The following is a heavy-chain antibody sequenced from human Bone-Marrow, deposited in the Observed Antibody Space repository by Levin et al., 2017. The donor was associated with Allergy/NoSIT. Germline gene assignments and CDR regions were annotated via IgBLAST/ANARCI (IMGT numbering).Heavy chain of an antibody. J-gene: IGHJ4*02. CDR3: AKDRITIFGVVILSGQY. V-gene: IGHV3-23*01. CDR1: GFTFSSYA. D-gene: IGHD3-3*01. CDR2: ISGSGGST. Sequence: GGSLRLSCAASGFTFSSYAMSWVRQAPGKGLEWVSAISGSGGSTYYADSVKGRFTISRDNSKNTLYLQMNSLRAEDTAVYYCAKDRITIFGVVILSGQYWGQGTLVTVSS.